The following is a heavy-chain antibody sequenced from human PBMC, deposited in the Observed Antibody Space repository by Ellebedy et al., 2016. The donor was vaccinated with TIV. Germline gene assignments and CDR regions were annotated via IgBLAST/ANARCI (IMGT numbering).Heavy chain of an antibody. CDR2: ISDDGFST. V-gene: IGHV3-23*01. J-gene: IGHJ4*01. CDR1: GFTFSSYT. D-gene: IGHD6-19*01. CDR3: AKGRGSGWYMYPIDY. Sequence: PGGSLRLSCAASGFTFSSYTINWVRQTPGKGLEWISGISDDGFSTYNADSVKGRFAVSRDNSKDTLFLQMNNLRAEDAAVYYCAKGRGSGWYMYPIDYWGHGTLVTVSS.